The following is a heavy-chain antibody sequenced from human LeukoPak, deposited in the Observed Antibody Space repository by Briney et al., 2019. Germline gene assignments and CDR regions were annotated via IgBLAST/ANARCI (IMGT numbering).Heavy chain of an antibody. J-gene: IGHJ2*01. Sequence: PSETLSLTCTVSGGSISYWSWIRQPPGKGLEWIGIIYHHGRTEYNTSLKSRVTISADTSKNQVSLKLSSVIAADTAVYFCARGLAGATSGAVYFDLWGRGTLVTVSS. D-gene: IGHD1-26*01. V-gene: IGHV4-59*01. CDR1: GGSISY. CDR2: IYHHGRT. CDR3: ARGLAGATSGAVYFDL.